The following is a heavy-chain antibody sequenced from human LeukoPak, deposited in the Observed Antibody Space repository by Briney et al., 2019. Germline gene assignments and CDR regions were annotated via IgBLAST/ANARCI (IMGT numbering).Heavy chain of an antibody. J-gene: IGHJ5*02. CDR1: AASISDSDYY. Sequence: PSESLSLTCTVSAASISDSDYYWGWIRQAPGKALEWIGNIHYSGSAYYNPSLESRVTLDVDTSQNQVSLRLTSVTAADTAVYFCARSYCTGSTCPRHWFDPWGQGTLVTVSS. CDR2: IHYSGSA. V-gene: IGHV4-39*01. CDR3: ARSYCTGSTCPRHWFDP. D-gene: IGHD2-8*02.